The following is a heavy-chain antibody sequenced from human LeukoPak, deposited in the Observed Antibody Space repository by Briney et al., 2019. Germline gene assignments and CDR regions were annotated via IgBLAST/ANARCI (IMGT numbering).Heavy chain of an antibody. CDR3: ARDVRIAVAGPYYYYYMDV. J-gene: IGHJ6*03. CDR1: GDSVSSNSAA. Sequence: SQTLSLTCAISGDSVSSNSAAWNWIRQSPSRALEWLGRTYYRSKWYNDYAVSVKSRITINPDTSKNQFSLQLNSVTLEDTAVYYCARDVRIAVAGPYYYYYMDVWGKGTTVTVSS. CDR2: TYYRSKWYN. D-gene: IGHD6-19*01. V-gene: IGHV6-1*01.